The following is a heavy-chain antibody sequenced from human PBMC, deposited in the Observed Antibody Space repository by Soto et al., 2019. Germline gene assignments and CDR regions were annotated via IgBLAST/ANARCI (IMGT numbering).Heavy chain of an antibody. CDR3: ARGVESNYYDSSGFEY. CDR2: ISYDGTNQ. V-gene: IGHV3-30-3*01. CDR1: GFTFTRYA. Sequence: VQLVESGGGVVQPGRSLRLSCAASGFTFTRYAIHWVRQAPGKGLEWMSLISYDGTNQYYANSVKGRFTISRDNSRNTVYLQMNGLRAEDTAVYYCARGVESNYYDSSGFEYWGRGTQVTVSS. J-gene: IGHJ4*02. D-gene: IGHD3-22*01.